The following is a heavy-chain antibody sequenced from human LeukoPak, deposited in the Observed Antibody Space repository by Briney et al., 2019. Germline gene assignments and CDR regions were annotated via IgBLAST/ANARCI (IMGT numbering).Heavy chain of an antibody. V-gene: IGHV3-7*05. Sequence: PGGSLRLSCAASGFTFSSYWMSWVRQVPGKGLEWVANIKPDGSEKYYVASVKGRFTISRDNAKNSLYLQMNSLRAEDTAVFYCARVSGRNRFDPWGQGTLVTVSS. J-gene: IGHJ5*02. CDR2: IKPDGSEK. CDR1: GFTFSSYW. CDR3: ARVSGRNRFDP.